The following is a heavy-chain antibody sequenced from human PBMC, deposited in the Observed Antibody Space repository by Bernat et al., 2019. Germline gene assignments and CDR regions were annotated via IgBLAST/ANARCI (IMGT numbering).Heavy chain of an antibody. J-gene: IGHJ4*03. CDR1: GFAFSSYA. D-gene: IGHD4-17*01. V-gene: IGHV3-30*01. CDR3: ARDWATVTTDPYYFDY. Sequence: QVQLVDSGGGVVQPGTSLRLSCAASGFAFSSYAMHWVRQAPGKGLEWVAVISYDANNKNYAASVKGRFTISRDNSNNTLYLQMNSLRAEDTAVYYCARDWATVTTDPYYFDYWGQGTTVTVSS. CDR2: ISYDANNK.